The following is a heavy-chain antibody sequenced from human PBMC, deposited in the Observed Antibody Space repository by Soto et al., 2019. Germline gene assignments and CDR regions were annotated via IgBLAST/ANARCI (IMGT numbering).Heavy chain of an antibody. CDR2: VSSDGSKK. V-gene: IGHV3-30*03. CDR1: GFTFSNYG. D-gene: IGHD6-19*01. J-gene: IGHJ4*02. CDR3: ATDGPGKQSLVGYYFDY. Sequence: ESGGGVVQPGRSLRLSCAASGFTFSNYGMHWVRQAPGKGLEWVAVVSSDGSKKYYVDSVKGRFTISRDNSKNTLFLQMDSLTGEDTAVYYCATDGPGKQSLVGYYFDYWGQGTSVTVSS.